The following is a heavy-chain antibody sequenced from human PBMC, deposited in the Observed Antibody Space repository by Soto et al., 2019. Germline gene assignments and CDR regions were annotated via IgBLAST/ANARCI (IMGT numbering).Heavy chain of an antibody. CDR3: ATAGLRLGELSLTRFDY. Sequence: QVKLQESGPGLVKPSQTLSLTCTVSGGSISSGGYYWSWIRQHPGKGLEWIGYIYYSGSTYYNPSLKSRVNISVDTSKNQFSLKLSSVTAADTAVYYCATAGLRLGELSLTRFDYWGQGTLVTVSS. D-gene: IGHD3-16*02. CDR2: IYYSGST. V-gene: IGHV4-31*03. J-gene: IGHJ4*02. CDR1: GGSISSGGYY.